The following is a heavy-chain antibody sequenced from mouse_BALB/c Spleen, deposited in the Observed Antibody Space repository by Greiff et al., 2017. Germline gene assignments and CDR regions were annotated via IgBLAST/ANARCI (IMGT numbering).Heavy chain of an antibody. CDR3: ARRGLYDYDGFAY. J-gene: IGHJ3*01. CDR1: GYSITSDYA. D-gene: IGHD2-4*01. CDR2: ISYSGST. Sequence: DVKLQESGPGLVKPSQSLSLTCTVTGYSITSDYAWNWIRQFPGNKLEWMGYISYSGSTSYNPSLKSRISITRDTSKNQFFLQLNSVTTEDTATYYCARRGLYDYDGFAYWGQGTLVTVSA. V-gene: IGHV3-2*02.